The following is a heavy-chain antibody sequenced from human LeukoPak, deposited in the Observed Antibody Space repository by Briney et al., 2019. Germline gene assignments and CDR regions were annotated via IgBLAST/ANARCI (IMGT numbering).Heavy chain of an antibody. CDR3: ARQTGSGLFILP. CDR1: GGSISSYY. CDR2: IYYSGST. V-gene: IGHV4-59*08. Sequence: SETLSLTCTVSGGSISSYYWSWIRQPPGKGLEWIGYIYYSGSTNYNPSLKGQVSISIDTSKNQFSLKLTSVTAADTAVYYCARQTGSGLFILPGGQGTLVTVSS. J-gene: IGHJ4*02. D-gene: IGHD3/OR15-3a*01.